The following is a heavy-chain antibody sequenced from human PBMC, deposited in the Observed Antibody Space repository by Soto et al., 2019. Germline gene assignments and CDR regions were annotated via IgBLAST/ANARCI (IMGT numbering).Heavy chain of an antibody. CDR1: GGSISSSSYY. D-gene: IGHD3-3*01. CDR3: ARQPNPLSYDFWSGSNFDY. Sequence: SETLSLTCTVSGGSISSSSYYWGWIRQPPGKGLEWIGSIYYSGSTYYNPSLKSRVTISVDTSKNQFSLKLSSVTAADTAVYYCARQPNPLSYDFWSGSNFDYWGQGTLVTVSS. J-gene: IGHJ4*02. CDR2: IYYSGST. V-gene: IGHV4-39*01.